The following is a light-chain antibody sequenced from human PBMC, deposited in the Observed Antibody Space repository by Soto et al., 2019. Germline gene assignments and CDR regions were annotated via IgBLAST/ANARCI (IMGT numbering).Light chain of an antibody. Sequence: EIVLTQSPATLSLSPGERATLSCRASQSVSSNYLAWYQQKLGQAPRLLIYGASSRATGIPDRFSGSGSGTDFTLTISRLEPEDFAVYYCQQYGSSLRTFGQGTKVDIK. CDR2: GAS. J-gene: IGKJ1*01. CDR1: QSVSSNY. CDR3: QQYGSSLRT. V-gene: IGKV3-20*01.